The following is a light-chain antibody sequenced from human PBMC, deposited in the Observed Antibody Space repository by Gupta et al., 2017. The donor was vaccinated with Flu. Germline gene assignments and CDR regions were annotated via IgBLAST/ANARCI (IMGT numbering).Light chain of an antibody. CDR2: VAA. CDR3: QQRSDRPPIT. J-gene: IGKJ5*01. V-gene: IGKV3-11*01. Sequence: EIVLTQSPVTLSLSQGERATLSCRASPSVNSYLAWYQQKPGHAPSLLIYVAANRATGSPARFSGGGSGTDFTLTISGLEPEDFAVYYCQQRSDRPPITFGQGTRLEIK. CDR1: PSVNSY.